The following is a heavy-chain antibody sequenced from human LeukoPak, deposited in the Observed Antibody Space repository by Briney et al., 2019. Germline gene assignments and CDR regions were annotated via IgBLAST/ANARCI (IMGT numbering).Heavy chain of an antibody. CDR2: ISSSSSTI. D-gene: IGHD3-22*01. J-gene: IGHJ4*02. V-gene: IGHV3-11*04. CDR3: ARALYYYDSSGYHVDY. Sequence: GGSLRLSCAASGFTFSDYYMSWIRQAPGKGLEWVSYISSSSSTIYYADSVKGRFTISRDNAKNSLYLQMNSLRAEDTAVYYCARALYYYDSSGYHVDYWGQGTLVTVSS. CDR1: GFTFSDYY.